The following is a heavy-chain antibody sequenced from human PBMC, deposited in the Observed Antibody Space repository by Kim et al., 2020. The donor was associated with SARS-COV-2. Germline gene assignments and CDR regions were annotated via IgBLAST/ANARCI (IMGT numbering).Heavy chain of an antibody. Sequence: GESLKISCKGSGYSFTSYWIGWVRQMPGKGLEWMGIIYPGDSDTRYSPSFQGQVTISADKSISTAYLQWSSLKASDTAMYYCAGPHYGSGRPGYFDYWGQGTLVTVSS. J-gene: IGHJ4*02. CDR3: AGPHYGSGRPGYFDY. V-gene: IGHV5-51*01. D-gene: IGHD3-10*01. CDR2: IYPGDSDT. CDR1: GYSFTSYW.